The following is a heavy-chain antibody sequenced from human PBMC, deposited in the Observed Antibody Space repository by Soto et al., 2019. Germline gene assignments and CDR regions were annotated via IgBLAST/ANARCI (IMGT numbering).Heavy chain of an antibody. CDR1: GYTFTSYG. J-gene: IGHJ4*02. CDR2: ISAYNGNT. Sequence: ASVKFSCKASGYTFTSYGISWVRQAPGQGLEWMGWISAYNGNTNYAQKLQGRVTMTTDTSTSTAYMELRSLRSDDTAVYYCAREGRDPSSSPRYDYWGQGTLVTVSS. D-gene: IGHD6-6*01. CDR3: AREGRDPSSSPRYDY. V-gene: IGHV1-18*01.